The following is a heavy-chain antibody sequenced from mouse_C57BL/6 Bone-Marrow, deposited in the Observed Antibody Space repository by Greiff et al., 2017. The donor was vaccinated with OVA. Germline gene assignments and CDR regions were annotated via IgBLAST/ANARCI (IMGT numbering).Heavy chain of an antibody. CDR2: IRLKSDNYAT. V-gene: IGHV6-3*01. D-gene: IGHD1-1*01. CDR3: TAIGSSYPY. J-gene: IGHJ3*01. Sequence: EVKVEESGGGLVQPGGSMKLSCVASGFTFSNYWMNWVRQSPEKGLEWVAQIRLKSDNYATHYAESVKGRFTISRDDSKSSVYLQMNNLRAEDTGIYYCTAIGSSYPYWGQGTLVTVSA. CDR1: GFTFSNYW.